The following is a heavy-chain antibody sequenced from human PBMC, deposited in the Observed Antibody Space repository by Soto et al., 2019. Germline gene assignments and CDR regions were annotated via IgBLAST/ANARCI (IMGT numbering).Heavy chain of an antibody. J-gene: IGHJ6*02. Sequence: GGSLRLSCAASGFTFSTYAMGWVRQAPGKGLEWVAVTSNDGSNKYYADSVKGRFTISRDNSKHTLYLQMNSLRAEDTALYYCARGGYCISANCQHPRDYYYYGMDVWGQGTTVTVSS. CDR1: GFTFSTYA. D-gene: IGHD6-13*01. V-gene: IGHV3-30*03. CDR3: ARGGYCISANCQHPRDYYYYGMDV. CDR2: TSNDGSNK.